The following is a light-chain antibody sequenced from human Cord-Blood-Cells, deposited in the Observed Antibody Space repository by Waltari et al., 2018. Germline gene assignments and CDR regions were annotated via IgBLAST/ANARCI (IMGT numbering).Light chain of an antibody. CDR3: QQYNSYPFT. CDR2: DAS. V-gene: IGKV1-13*02. CDR1: QGISSA. J-gene: IGKJ3*01. Sequence: AIQLTQSPSYLSASVGERVTITCRASQGISSALAWYQQKPGKAPKLLIYDASSLASGVPSRFSGSGSGTDFTLTISSLQPEDFATYYCQQYNSYPFTFGPGTKVDIK.